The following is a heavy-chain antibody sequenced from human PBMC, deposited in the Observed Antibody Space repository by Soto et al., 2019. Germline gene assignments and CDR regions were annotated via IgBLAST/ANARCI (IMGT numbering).Heavy chain of an antibody. CDR3: ARDDGDPRALYYFFGMDL. CDR2: IYYSGST. V-gene: IGHV4-31*03. D-gene: IGHD4-17*01. Sequence: QVQLQESGPGLVKPSQTLSLTCTVSGGSISSGGYYWSWIRQHPGKGLERIGYIYYSGSTYYNPSLQSRVTITVDTSKNQCSLKLSSVTAADTAVYYRARDDGDPRALYYFFGMDLWGQGTTVTVSS. CDR1: GGSISSGGYY. J-gene: IGHJ6*02.